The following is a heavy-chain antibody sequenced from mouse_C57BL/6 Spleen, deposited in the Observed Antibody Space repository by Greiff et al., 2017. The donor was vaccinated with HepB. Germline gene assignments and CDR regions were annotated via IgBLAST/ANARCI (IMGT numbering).Heavy chain of an antibody. CDR1: GYTFTSYW. D-gene: IGHD1-1*01. CDR2: IDPSDSYT. Sequence: QVQLQQSGAELVMPGASVKLSCKASGYTFTSYWMHWVKQRPGQGLEWIGEIDPSDSYTNYNQKFKGKSTLTVDKSSSTAYMQLSSLTSEDSAVYYCARSPGGSSPYWYFDVWGTGTTVTVSS. CDR3: ARSPGGSSPYWYFDV. J-gene: IGHJ1*03. V-gene: IGHV1-69*01.